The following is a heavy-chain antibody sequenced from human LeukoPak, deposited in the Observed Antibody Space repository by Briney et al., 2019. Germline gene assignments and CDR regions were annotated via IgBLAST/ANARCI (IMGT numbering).Heavy chain of an antibody. CDR2: IYSGGNT. V-gene: IGHV3-53*01. J-gene: IGHJ5*02. Sequence: GGSLRLSCAASGFTFSSNHMSWVRRAPGKGLEWFSVIYSGGNTYYADSVKGRFTISRDNSKNTLYLQMNSLRAEDTAVYYCVRDLTWGQGTLVTVSS. CDR3: VRDLT. CDR1: GFTFSSNH.